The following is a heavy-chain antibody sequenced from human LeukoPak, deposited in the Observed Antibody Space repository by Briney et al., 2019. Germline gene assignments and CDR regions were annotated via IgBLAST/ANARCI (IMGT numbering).Heavy chain of an antibody. CDR2: IGDSGGST. CDR1: GFTFSSYA. V-gene: IGHV3-23*01. CDR3: AKGGIMQSSSPGLQYFDF. Sequence: GGSLRLSCAASGFTFSSYAMSWVRQAPGKGLEWASVIGDSGGSTYYADPVKGRFTISRDNSKNTLYLQMNSLRAEDTAVYYCAKGGIMQSSSPGLQYFDFWGRGTLVSVSS. D-gene: IGHD6-6*01. J-gene: IGHJ2*01.